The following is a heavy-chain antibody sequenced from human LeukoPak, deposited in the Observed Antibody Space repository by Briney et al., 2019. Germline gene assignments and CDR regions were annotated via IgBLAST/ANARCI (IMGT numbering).Heavy chain of an antibody. D-gene: IGHD2-2*01. V-gene: IGHV3-23*01. J-gene: IGHJ4*02. Sequence: GGSLRLSCASSGFSFSSYAISWVRQAPGKGLDLVSAISGSGGSTYYADSVKGRFTISRDNSKNTLYLQMNSLRAEDTAVYYCASSSIVVVPAATEYYFDYWGQGTLVTVSS. CDR1: GFSFSSYA. CDR2: ISGSGGST. CDR3: ASSSIVVVPAATEYYFDY.